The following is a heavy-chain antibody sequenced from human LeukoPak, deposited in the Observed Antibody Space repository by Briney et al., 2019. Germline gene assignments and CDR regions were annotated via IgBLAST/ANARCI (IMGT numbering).Heavy chain of an antibody. Sequence: ASVKVSCKASGYTFPTYGISWVRQAPGQGLEWMGWISAYNGNTNYAQKLQGRVIMTTDTSTSTAYMELRSLRSDDTAVYYCARERLWFGDDDYWGQGTLVTVSS. J-gene: IGHJ4*02. D-gene: IGHD3-10*01. V-gene: IGHV1-18*01. CDR2: ISAYNGNT. CDR1: GYTFPTYG. CDR3: ARERLWFGDDDY.